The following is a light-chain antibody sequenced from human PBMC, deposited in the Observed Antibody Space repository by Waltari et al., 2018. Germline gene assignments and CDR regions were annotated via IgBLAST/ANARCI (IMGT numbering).Light chain of an antibody. J-gene: IGLJ3*02. CDR3: QSYDTSLSVV. Sequence: HSVLTQPPSVSGAPGQGVTISCTGSGSNIGAGYDVHWYQQLPRAAPKLLIYGSTTRPLGVPDRFFGSTSGTSASLTITGLQAEDEADYYCQSYDTSLSVVFGGGTKLTVL. CDR2: GST. V-gene: IGLV1-40*01. CDR1: GSNIGAGYD.